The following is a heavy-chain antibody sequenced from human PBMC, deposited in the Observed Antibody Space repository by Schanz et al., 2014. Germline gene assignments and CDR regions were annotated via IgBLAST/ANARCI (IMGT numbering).Heavy chain of an antibody. CDR1: GFTFSSYG. V-gene: IGHV3-33*01. CDR3: ARDGDFDY. Sequence: QVQLVESGGGVVQPGRSLRLSCAASGFTFSSYGMHWVRQAPGKGLEWVAIIWYDGSNKYYADSVKGRFTISRDNSKNTLFLRMSSLRAEDTAVYYCARDGDFDYWGQGTLGTVSS. CDR2: IWYDGSNK. J-gene: IGHJ4*02.